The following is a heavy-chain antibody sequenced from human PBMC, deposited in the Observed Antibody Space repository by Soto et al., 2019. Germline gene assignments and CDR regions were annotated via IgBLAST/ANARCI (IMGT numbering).Heavy chain of an antibody. CDR2: IYDSGST. Sequence: QVQLQESGPGLVKPSETLSLTCTVSGGSISGGVYYWSWIRQPPGKGLEWIGYIYDSGSTYYNPSLKSRVTISVGSSKNQFSLWLSSVTAADTAVYYCAREIIPLTTDWYFDLWGRGTLVTVSS. V-gene: IGHV4-30-4*01. CDR1: GGSISGGVYY. D-gene: IGHD4-17*01. CDR3: AREIIPLTTDWYFDL. J-gene: IGHJ2*01.